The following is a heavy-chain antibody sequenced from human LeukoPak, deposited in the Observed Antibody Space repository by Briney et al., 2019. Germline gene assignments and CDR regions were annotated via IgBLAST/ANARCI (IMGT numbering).Heavy chain of an antibody. Sequence: GASVKVSCKASGGTFSSYAISWVRQAPGQGLEWMGRIIPIVGTANYAQKFQGRVTITTDESTSTAYMELSSLRSEDTAVYYCARCRIVLIDTAMVNGYFDYWGQGTLVTVSS. CDR2: IIPIVGTA. D-gene: IGHD5-18*01. V-gene: IGHV1-69*05. CDR1: GGTFSSYA. CDR3: ARCRIVLIDTAMVNGYFDY. J-gene: IGHJ4*02.